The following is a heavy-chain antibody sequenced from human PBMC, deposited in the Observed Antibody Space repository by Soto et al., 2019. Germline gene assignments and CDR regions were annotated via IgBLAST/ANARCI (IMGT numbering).Heavy chain of an antibody. Sequence: SETLSLTCTVSGGSISSYYWSWIRQPAGKGLEWIGRIYTNGSTNYNPSLKSRVTMSVDTSKNQFSLQLSSVTAADTAVYYCARVRIASRTGAYGMDVWGQGTTVTVSS. D-gene: IGHD6-6*01. CDR2: IYTNGST. CDR1: GGSISSYY. CDR3: ARVRIASRTGAYGMDV. J-gene: IGHJ6*02. V-gene: IGHV4-4*07.